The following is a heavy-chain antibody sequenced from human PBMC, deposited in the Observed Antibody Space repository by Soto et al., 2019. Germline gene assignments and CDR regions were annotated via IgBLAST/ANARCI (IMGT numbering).Heavy chain of an antibody. Sequence: PGGSLRLSCAASGFTFSTYGMHWVRQAPGKGLEWVAVIWYDGSNKYYADSVKGRFTISRDNSKNTLYLQMNSLRAEDTAVYYCSITRHYHGAAFDSWGHGTLVTVSS. J-gene: IGHJ4*01. CDR3: SITRHYHGAAFDS. CDR1: GFTFSTYG. V-gene: IGHV3-33*01. CDR2: IWYDGSNK. D-gene: IGHD3-10*01.